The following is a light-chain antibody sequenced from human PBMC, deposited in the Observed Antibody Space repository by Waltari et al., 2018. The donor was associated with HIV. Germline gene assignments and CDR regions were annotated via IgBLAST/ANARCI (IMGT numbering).Light chain of an antibody. J-gene: IGLJ2*01. Sequence: QSVLTQPPSVSGAPGQRVTLPCTGGSSNIGADYDVPWYQQIPGTAPKHLISGNKNRPSGVPDRFSASKSGASASLAITGLQAEDEADYFCQSYDRSLSASVVFGGGTKLTVL. V-gene: IGLV1-40*01. CDR2: GNK. CDR1: SSNIGADYD. CDR3: QSYDRSLSASVV.